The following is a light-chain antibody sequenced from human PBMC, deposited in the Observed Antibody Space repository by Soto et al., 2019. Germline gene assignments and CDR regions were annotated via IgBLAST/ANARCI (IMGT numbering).Light chain of an antibody. V-gene: IGKV1-5*01. J-gene: IGKJ1*01. CDR2: DAS. CDR3: QHYGGMWT. CDR1: QSISSW. Sequence: DIQMTPSPSTLSASVVDRVTITCRASQSISSWLAWYQQKPGKAPKLLIYDASSLESGVPSRFSGSGSGTEFTLTISSLQPDDFATYCCQHYGGMWTFGQGTKVDIK.